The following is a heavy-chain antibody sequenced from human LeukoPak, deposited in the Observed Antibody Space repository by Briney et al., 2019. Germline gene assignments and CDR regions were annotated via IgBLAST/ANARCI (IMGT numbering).Heavy chain of an antibody. V-gene: IGHV3-23*01. CDR2: IGGSGDST. J-gene: IGHJ4*02. CDR1: GFTFSSYA. CDR3: ARAVELRFLEWTLDY. D-gene: IGHD3-3*01. Sequence: GGSLRLSCAASGFTFSSYAMSWVRQAPGKGLEWVSTIGGSGDSTYYADSVKGRFTISRDNAKNSLYLQMNSLRAEDTAVYYCARAVELRFLEWTLDYWGQGTLVTVSS.